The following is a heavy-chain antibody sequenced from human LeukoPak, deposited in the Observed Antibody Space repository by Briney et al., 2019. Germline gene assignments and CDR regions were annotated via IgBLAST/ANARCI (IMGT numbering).Heavy chain of an antibody. CDR2: IYSGGNT. V-gene: IGHV3-53*01. Sequence: GGSLRLSCAASGFTVRSNYMSWVRQAPGKGLEWVSVIYSGGNTYYVDSVKGRFTISRDNSKNTLSLQMNSLKTEDTAIYYCAREMSWLRGAFDIWGQGTMVAASS. D-gene: IGHD5-12*01. CDR3: AREMSWLRGAFDI. CDR1: GFTVRSNY. J-gene: IGHJ3*02.